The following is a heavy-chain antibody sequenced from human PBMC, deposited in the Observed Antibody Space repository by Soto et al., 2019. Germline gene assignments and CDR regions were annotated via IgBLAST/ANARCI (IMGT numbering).Heavy chain of an antibody. CDR2: INAGNGNT. CDR1: GYTFTSYA. J-gene: IGHJ4*02. D-gene: IGHD3-16*01. V-gene: IGHV1-3*01. Sequence: ASVKVSCKAAGYTFTSYAMHWVRQAPGQRLEWMGWINAGNGNTKYSQKFQGRVTITRDTSASTAYMELSSLRSEDTAVYYCARDQSLWLPDYWGQGTLVTVSS. CDR3: ARDQSLWLPDY.